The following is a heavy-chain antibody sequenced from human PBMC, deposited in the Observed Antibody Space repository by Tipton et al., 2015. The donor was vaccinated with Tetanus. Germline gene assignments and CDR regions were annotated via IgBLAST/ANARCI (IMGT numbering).Heavy chain of an antibody. V-gene: IGHV3-33*01. J-gene: IGHJ6*02. Sequence: SLRLSCAASGFTFRSYGMHWVRQAPGKGLEWVAVLWFDGGDEYYADSVKGRFTISRDNSKNTVYLQMNSLRAEDTAVYYCARELDCSGGGCYSYGLDVWGQGTTVIVSS. CDR3: ARELDCSGGGCYSYGLDV. D-gene: IGHD2-15*01. CDR1: GFTFRSYG. CDR2: LWFDGGDE.